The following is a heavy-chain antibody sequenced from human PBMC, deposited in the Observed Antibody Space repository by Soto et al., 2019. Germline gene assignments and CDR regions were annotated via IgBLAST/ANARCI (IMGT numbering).Heavy chain of an antibody. J-gene: IGHJ3*02. CDR1: GGSISNNDYY. CDR3: ASDLGDSGAFHI. CDR2: NHHSGST. Sequence: PSESMSLTCAVSGGSISNNDYYWTWIRQRPGKGLEWIGYNHHSGSTYYNPSLKSRVTISLDTSQNQFSLKLSSVTAADTAVYYCASDLGDSGAFHIWGQGTMVTV. D-gene: IGHD4-17*01. V-gene: IGHV4-31*11.